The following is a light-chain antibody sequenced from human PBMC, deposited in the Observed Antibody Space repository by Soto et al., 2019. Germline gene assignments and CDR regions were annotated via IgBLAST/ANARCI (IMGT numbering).Light chain of an antibody. Sequence: DIQMTQSPSSLSASVGDRVTITCQASQDIREFLNWYQQKPGKAPKLLINGASNLETGVPSRFSGSGPGTDFTFTISSLQPEDIATYYCQQYYSVPLTFGGGTKVDIK. J-gene: IGKJ4*01. CDR2: GAS. CDR1: QDIREF. CDR3: QQYYSVPLT. V-gene: IGKV1-33*01.